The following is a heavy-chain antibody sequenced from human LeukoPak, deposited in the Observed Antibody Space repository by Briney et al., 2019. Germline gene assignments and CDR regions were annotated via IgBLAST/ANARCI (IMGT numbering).Heavy chain of an antibody. V-gene: IGHV3-7*01. CDR3: ARGRGGGY. CDR1: GFSFSNYW. J-gene: IGHJ4*02. CDR2: IKQDGSEK. Sequence: GGSLRLSCAASGFSFSNYWMTWVRQAPGKGLEWVANIKQDGSEKYYVDSVKGRFTISRDNAKNSLYLQMNSLRAEDTAVYYCARGRGGGYWGQGTLVTVSS. D-gene: IGHD2-15*01.